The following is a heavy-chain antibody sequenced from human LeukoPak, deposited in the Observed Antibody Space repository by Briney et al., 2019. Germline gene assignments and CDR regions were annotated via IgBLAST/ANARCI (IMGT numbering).Heavy chain of an antibody. CDR1: GYSISSGYY. Sequence: SETLSLTCAVSGYSISSGYYWGWVRQPPGKGLEWIANIYHSGNTYYNPSLNNRVTISVDTSMNHFSLKLTSVTAADTAVYYCTTLIAAPGSGAPFDYWGQRILVTVSS. CDR3: TTLIAAPGSGAPFDY. J-gene: IGHJ4*02. V-gene: IGHV4-38-2*01. CDR2: IYHSGNT. D-gene: IGHD6-13*01.